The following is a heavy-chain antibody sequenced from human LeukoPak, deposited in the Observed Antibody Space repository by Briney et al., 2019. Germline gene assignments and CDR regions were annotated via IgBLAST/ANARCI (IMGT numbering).Heavy chain of an antibody. Sequence: GGSLRLSCAASGFTFSIYAMSWVRQAPGKGLEWVSAISGSGGNTYYADSVKGRFTISRDNSKSTLYLQMNSLRAEDTAVYYCARDPPDDSSGYYSLDYWGQGALVTVSS. V-gene: IGHV3-23*01. CDR3: ARDPPDDSSGYYSLDY. CDR2: ISGSGGNT. J-gene: IGHJ4*02. CDR1: GFTFSIYA. D-gene: IGHD3-22*01.